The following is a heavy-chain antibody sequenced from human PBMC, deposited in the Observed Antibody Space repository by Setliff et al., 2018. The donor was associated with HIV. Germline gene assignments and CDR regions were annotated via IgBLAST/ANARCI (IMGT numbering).Heavy chain of an antibody. Sequence: GESLKISCAASGFTFSSYWMHWVRQAPGKGLVWVSRINSDGSSTSYADSVKGRFTISRDNAKNTLYLQMNSLRAEDTAVYYCARDKGPYNFWSGYDTHYFDYWGQGTLVTVSS. CDR3: ARDKGPYNFWSGYDTHYFDY. V-gene: IGHV3-74*01. CDR2: INSDGSST. J-gene: IGHJ4*02. CDR1: GFTFSSYW. D-gene: IGHD3-3*01.